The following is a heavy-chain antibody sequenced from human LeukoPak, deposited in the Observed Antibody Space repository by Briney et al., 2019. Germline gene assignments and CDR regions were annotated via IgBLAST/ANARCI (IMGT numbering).Heavy chain of an antibody. CDR2: IYSSGAT. Sequence: SETLSLTFTVSGGSITSYYWRWIRQPAGKRLEWIGRIYSSGATNYNPSLKSRVTMSVDTSKNQFSLKLSSVTAADTAVYYCARASAYYYGMDVWGQGTTVTVSS. CDR1: GGSITSYY. V-gene: IGHV4-4*07. CDR3: ARASAYYYGMDV. J-gene: IGHJ6*02.